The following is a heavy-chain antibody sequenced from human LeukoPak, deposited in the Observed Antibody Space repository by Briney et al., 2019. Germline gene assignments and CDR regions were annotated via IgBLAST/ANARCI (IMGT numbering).Heavy chain of an antibody. V-gene: IGHV3-23*01. Sequence: GGSLRLSCAASGFTFSSYAMSWVRQAPGKGLEWVSAISGSGGSTYYADSVKGRFTISRDNSKNTLYLQMNSLRAEDTAVYYCAKIAETSGIYGQGYDYWGQGTLVTVSS. CDR3: AKIAETSGIYGQGYDY. CDR2: ISGSGGST. J-gene: IGHJ4*02. D-gene: IGHD1-26*01. CDR1: GFTFSSYA.